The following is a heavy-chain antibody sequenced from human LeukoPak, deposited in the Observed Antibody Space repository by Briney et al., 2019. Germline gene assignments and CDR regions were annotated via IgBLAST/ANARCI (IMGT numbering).Heavy chain of an antibody. CDR2: ISWNSGSI. CDR1: GFTFTDSG. Sequence: GGSLRLSCAASGFTFTDSGMHWVRQAPGKGLEWVSGISWNSGSIGYADPVKGRFTISRDNAKNSLYLQMNSLRAEDTALYYCAKDYGSGSYYNWFDPWGQGTLVTVSS. J-gene: IGHJ5*02. D-gene: IGHD3-10*01. CDR3: AKDYGSGSYYNWFDP. V-gene: IGHV3-9*01.